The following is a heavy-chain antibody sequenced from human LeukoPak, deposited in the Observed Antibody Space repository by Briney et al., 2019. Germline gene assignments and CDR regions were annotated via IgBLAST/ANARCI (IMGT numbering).Heavy chain of an antibody. CDR3: ARDTGGSYSFDY. Sequence: PGGSLRLSCAASGFTFSSYSMSWVRQAPGKGLEWVSSISSSSSYIYYADSVKGRFTISRDNAKNSLYLQMNSLRAEDTAVYYCARDTGGSYSFDYWGQGTLVTVSS. V-gene: IGHV3-21*01. D-gene: IGHD1-26*01. CDR2: ISSSSSYI. J-gene: IGHJ4*02. CDR1: GFTFSSYS.